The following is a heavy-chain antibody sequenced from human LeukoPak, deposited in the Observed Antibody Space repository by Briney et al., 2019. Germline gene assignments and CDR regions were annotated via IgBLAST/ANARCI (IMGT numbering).Heavy chain of an antibody. J-gene: IGHJ3*02. CDR3: ARPQHGDLYAFDI. D-gene: IGHD4-17*01. V-gene: IGHV3-74*01. CDR2: VNGDGRTT. Sequence: GGSLRLSCAASGFTFTSFWMHSVRRAPGKGLVWVSRVNGDGRTTTYADSVKGRFTISRDNAKNTLYLQMNSLRAEDTAVYYCARPQHGDLYAFDIWGQGTMVTVSS. CDR1: GFTFTSFW.